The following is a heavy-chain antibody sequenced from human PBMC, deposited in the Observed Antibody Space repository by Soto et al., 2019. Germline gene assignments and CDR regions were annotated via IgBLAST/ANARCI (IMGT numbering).Heavy chain of an antibody. CDR3: ARRDSHGYFRYFDN. J-gene: IGHJ4*02. V-gene: IGHV1-69*06. CDR2: TNGNLGTG. D-gene: IGHD4-17*01. Sequence: QVQLVQAGAEVKRPGSSVKVDCKASGGTFSSYPISWVRQAPGQGLEWMGGTNGNLGTGNYAQKFRGRLTITTDISTTTAYMELSSLTSEDTAVYYCARRDSHGYFRYFDNWGQGTLVTVSS. CDR1: GGTFSSYP.